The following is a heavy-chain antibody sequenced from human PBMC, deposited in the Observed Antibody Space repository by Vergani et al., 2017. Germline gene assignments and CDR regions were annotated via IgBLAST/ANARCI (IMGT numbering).Heavy chain of an antibody. Sequence: QVQLQESGPGLVKPSQTLSLTCTVSGGSISSGSYYWSWIRQPAGKGLEWIGRIYTSGSTNYNPSLKSRVTISVDTSKNQFSLKLSSVTAADTAVYYCARGGAVAGRDGWFDPWGQGTLVTVSS. CDR3: ARGGAVAGRDGWFDP. CDR1: GGSISSGSYY. J-gene: IGHJ5*02. V-gene: IGHV4-61*02. D-gene: IGHD6-19*01. CDR2: IYTSGST.